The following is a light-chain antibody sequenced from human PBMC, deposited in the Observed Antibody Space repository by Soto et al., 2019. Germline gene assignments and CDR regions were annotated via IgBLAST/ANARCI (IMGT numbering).Light chain of an antibody. CDR2: IVS. CDR3: QYLDSKPPWT. J-gene: IGKJ1*01. Sequence: IQLTQSPSSLAASVGDRVTITCRASQDIRNHLAWYQQKPGEAPKLLIYIVSTLNSGVPPRFSGSGSRTDFTLIINNLQPEDSATYYCQYLDSKPPWTFGQGTKVEIK. V-gene: IGKV1-9*01. CDR1: QDIRNH.